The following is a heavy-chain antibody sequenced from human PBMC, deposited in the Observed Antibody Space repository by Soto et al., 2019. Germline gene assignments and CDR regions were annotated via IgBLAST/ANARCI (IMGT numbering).Heavy chain of an antibody. D-gene: IGHD6-13*01. J-gene: IGHJ6*02. CDR1: GGSISSYY. CDR3: ASASGSSWYRGSPYGMDV. V-gene: IGHV4-59*01. Sequence: SETLSLTCTVSGGSISSYYWSWIRQPPGKGLEWIGYIYYSGSTNYNPSLKSRVTISVDTSKNQFSLKLSSVTAADTAVYYCASASGSSWYRGSPYGMDVWGQGTTVTVSS. CDR2: IYYSGST.